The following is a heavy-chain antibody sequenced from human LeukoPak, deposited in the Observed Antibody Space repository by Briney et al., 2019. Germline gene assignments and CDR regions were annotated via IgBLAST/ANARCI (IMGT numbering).Heavy chain of an antibody. CDR2: ISGSGGST. CDR3: AKQESWSNFDS. V-gene: IGHV3-23*01. CDR1: GVIFSSSA. J-gene: IGHJ4*02. Sequence: GGSLRLSCAASGVIFSSSAMSWVRQAPGKGLEWVSAISGSGGSTFSADSVKGRFTISRDNSKNTLYLQMNSLRAEDTAVYYCAKQESWSNFDSWGQGTLVTVSS. D-gene: IGHD2-15*01.